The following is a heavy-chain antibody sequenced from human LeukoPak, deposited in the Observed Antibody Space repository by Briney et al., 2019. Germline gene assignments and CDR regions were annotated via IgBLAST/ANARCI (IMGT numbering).Heavy chain of an antibody. CDR3: AKDISSYSSGLDY. D-gene: IGHD6-19*01. J-gene: IGHJ4*02. CDR1: GFTFYDYA. Sequence: PGRSLRLSCAASGFTFYDYAMHWVRQVAGKGLEWVSGISWNSGSIGYADSVKGRFTISRDNAKNSLYLQMNSLRAEDTALYYCAKDISSYSSGLDYWGQGTLVTVSS. V-gene: IGHV3-9*01. CDR2: ISWNSGSI.